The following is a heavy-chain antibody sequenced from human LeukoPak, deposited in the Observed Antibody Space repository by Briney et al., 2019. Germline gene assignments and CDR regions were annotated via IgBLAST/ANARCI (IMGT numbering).Heavy chain of an antibody. Sequence: ASVKVSCKASGYTFTSYYMHWVRQAPGQGLEWMGIINPSGGSTSYAQKFQGRVTMTRDMSTSIVYMELSSLRSEDTAVYYCARDRVGAIDYWGQGTLVTVSS. D-gene: IGHD1-26*01. CDR3: ARDRVGAIDY. J-gene: IGHJ4*02. CDR1: GYTFTSYY. V-gene: IGHV1-46*01. CDR2: INPSGGST.